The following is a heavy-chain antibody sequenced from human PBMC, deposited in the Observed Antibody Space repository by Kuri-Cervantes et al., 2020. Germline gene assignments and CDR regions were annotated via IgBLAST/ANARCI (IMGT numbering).Heavy chain of an antibody. D-gene: IGHD6-6*01. CDR3: ARPRRRGAARPYYFAY. CDR2: ISLNNGSI. V-gene: IGHV3-9*01. CDR1: GFTFDEYA. J-gene: IGHJ4*02. Sequence: SLKISCAASGFTFDEYAMHLVRQAPGKGLEWVSGISLNNGSIGYADSVKGRFTISRDNAKNSLYLQMNSLRAEDTALYYCARPRRRGAARPYYFAYWGPGTLVTVSS.